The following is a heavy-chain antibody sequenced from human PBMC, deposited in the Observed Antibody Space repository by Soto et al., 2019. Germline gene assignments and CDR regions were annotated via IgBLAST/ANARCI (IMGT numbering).Heavy chain of an antibody. D-gene: IGHD1-1*01. CDR3: ARVTLKEGTWFDP. CDR2: INPKSRGT. CDR1: GYTFTDYF. J-gene: IGHJ5*02. V-gene: IGHV1-2*02. Sequence: VASVKVSCKASGYTFTDYFIHWVRQAPGQGFEWMGWINPKSRGTNYAQKFQGRVTMTRETSNSTAYMELRGLRSDETAVYYCARVTLKEGTWFDPWGQGTMVTVSS.